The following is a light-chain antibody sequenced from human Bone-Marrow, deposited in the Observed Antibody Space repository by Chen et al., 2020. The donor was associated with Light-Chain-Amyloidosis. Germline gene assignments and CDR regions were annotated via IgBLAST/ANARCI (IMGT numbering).Light chain of an antibody. Sequence: QSALTTPASVSGSPGQSITISCTGTSSDVGGHNHVSWYQQHPDNAPKLMIYEVTNRPSWVPDRCSVSKSDNAASLTISGLQTEEEADYFCSSYAITNTLVFGSGTRVTVL. CDR1: SSDVGGHNH. V-gene: IGLV2-14*01. CDR2: EVT. J-gene: IGLJ1*01. CDR3: SSYAITNTLV.